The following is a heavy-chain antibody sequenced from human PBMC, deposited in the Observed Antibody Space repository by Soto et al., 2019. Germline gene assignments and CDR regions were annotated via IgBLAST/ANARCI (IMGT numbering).Heavy chain of an antibody. V-gene: IGHV4-4*02. CDR2: IHHTGGT. D-gene: IGHD2-21*02. J-gene: IGHJ4*02. Sequence: QVQLQESGPGLVKPSGTLSLTCAVSSASISSNHWWSWVRQPPGKGLEWIGEIHHTGGTNDNPSLKSRVTISLAKPKTQCSLKLTSVTDADTAIYYCSRADMTDHHPVAFWGQGILVTVSS. CDR3: SRADMTDHHPVAF. CDR1: SASISSNHW.